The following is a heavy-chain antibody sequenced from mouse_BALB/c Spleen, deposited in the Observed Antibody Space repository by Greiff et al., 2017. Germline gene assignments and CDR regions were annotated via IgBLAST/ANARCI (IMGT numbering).Heavy chain of an antibody. CDR2: IYPYNGGT. CDR1: GYTFTDYN. CDR3: ARGGSYDAWFAY. V-gene: IGHV1S29*02. J-gene: IGHJ3*01. Sequence: VQLQQSGPELVKPGASVKISCKASGYTFTDYNMHWVKQSHGKSLEWIGYIYPYNGGTGYNQKFKSKATLTVDNSSSTAYMELRSLTSEDSAVYYCARGGSYDAWFAYWGQGTLVTVSA. D-gene: IGHD2-14*01.